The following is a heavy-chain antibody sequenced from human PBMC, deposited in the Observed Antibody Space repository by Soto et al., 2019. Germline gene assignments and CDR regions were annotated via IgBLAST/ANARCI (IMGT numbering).Heavy chain of an antibody. Sequence: GGPLRLSCAASGFSLGSYALSWVRQAPGKGLEWVSTISGSDGKTFYADSVKGRFSISRDTSQNTLYLQMNSLRADDTAIYYCARWSYLDYWGQGTRVTVSS. V-gene: IGHV3-23*01. CDR2: ISGSDGKT. CDR3: ARWSYLDY. CDR1: GFSLGSYA. D-gene: IGHD3-3*01. J-gene: IGHJ4*02.